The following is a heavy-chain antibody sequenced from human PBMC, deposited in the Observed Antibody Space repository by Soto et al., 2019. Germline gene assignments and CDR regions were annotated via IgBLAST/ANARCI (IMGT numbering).Heavy chain of an antibody. V-gene: IGHV5-51*01. CDR3: PAGYTAGVDGFEV. CDR1: GYPFSNHW. D-gene: IGHD5-12*01. Sequence: GESLKISCQASGYPFSNHWIGWVRQMPGKGLEWMGLIYPDDSDTRYSPSFQGQVTLSADRSTSTAYLQWSSLRASDTAMYYCPAGYTAGVDGFEVWGQATLVTVSS. CDR2: IYPDDSDT. J-gene: IGHJ3*01.